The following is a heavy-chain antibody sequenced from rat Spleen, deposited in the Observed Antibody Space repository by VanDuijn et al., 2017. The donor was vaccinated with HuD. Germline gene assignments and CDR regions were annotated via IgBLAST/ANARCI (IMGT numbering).Heavy chain of an antibody. CDR3: ARLAGVSFDY. Sequence: EVQLVESGGGLVQPGRSLKLSCAASGFTFSNYGMAWVRQAPTKGLEWVATISYDGGSTYYPDSVKGRFTISRDNAKSTLYLQMDSLRSEDTASYYCARLAGVSFDYWGQGVMVTVSS. CDR2: ISYDGGST. J-gene: IGHJ2*01. V-gene: IGHV5-29*01. CDR1: GFTFSNYG. D-gene: IGHD1-11*01.